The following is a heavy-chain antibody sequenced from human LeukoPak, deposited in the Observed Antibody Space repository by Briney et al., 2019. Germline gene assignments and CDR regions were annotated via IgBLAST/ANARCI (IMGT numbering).Heavy chain of an antibody. D-gene: IGHD3-22*01. V-gene: IGHV1-18*01. CDR1: GYTFTSYG. CDR3: ARDPENYDSSGYYYPYY. Sequence: GASVKVSCKASGYTFTSYGISWVRQAPGQGLEWMGWISAYNGNTNYAQKLQGRVTMTTDTSTSTAYMELRSLRSDDTAVYYCARDPENYDSSGYYYPYYWGQGTLVTVPS. J-gene: IGHJ4*02. CDR2: ISAYNGNT.